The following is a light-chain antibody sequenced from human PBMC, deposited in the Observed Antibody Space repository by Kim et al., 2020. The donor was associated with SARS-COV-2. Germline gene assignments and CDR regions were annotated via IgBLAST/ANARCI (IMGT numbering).Light chain of an antibody. J-gene: IGKJ1*01. CDR3: QQRSNWPPWT. CDR1: QSVSSY. Sequence: SPGERATLSCRASQSVSSYLAWYQQKPGQAPRLLIYDASNRATGIPARFSGSGSGTDFTLTIRSLEPEDFAVYYCQQRSNWPPWTFGQGTKVDIK. CDR2: DAS. V-gene: IGKV3-11*01.